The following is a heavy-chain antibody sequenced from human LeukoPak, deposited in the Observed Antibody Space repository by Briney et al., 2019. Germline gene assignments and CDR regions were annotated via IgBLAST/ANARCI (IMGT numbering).Heavy chain of an antibody. V-gene: IGHV1-46*01. Sequence: GASVKVSCKASGYTFTSYYMHWVRQAPGQGPEWMGIINPSGGSTSYAQKFQGRVTMTRDTSTSTVYMELSSLRSEDTAVYYCAGVDIAVAGRYYGMDVWGQGTTVTVSS. D-gene: IGHD6-19*01. J-gene: IGHJ6*02. CDR1: GYTFTSYY. CDR2: INPSGGST. CDR3: AGVDIAVAGRYYGMDV.